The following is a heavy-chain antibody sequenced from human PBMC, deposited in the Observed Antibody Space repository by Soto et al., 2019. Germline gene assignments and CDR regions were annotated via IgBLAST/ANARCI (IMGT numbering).Heavy chain of an antibody. D-gene: IGHD1-7*01. CDR1: GGSISSGGYY. CDR3: ARASGVELRRNWFDP. Sequence: SETLSLTCTVSGGSISSGGYYWSWIRQHPGKGLEWIGYIYYSGSTYYNPSLKSRVTISVDTSKNQFTLKLSSVTAADTAVYYCARASGVELRRNWFDPWGQGTLVTVSS. J-gene: IGHJ5*02. CDR2: IYYSGST. V-gene: IGHV4-31*03.